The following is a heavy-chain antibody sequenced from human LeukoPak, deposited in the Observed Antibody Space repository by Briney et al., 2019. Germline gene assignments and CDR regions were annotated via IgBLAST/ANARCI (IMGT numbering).Heavy chain of an antibody. D-gene: IGHD6-19*01. Sequence: PGGSLRLSCAAPGFTLSDYYMSWIRQAPGKGLEWVSYISSSSSYTNYADSVKGRFTISRDNAKNSLYLQMNSLRAEDTAVYYCARVGRMRIAVAGARAFDIWGQGTMVTVSS. V-gene: IGHV3-11*06. J-gene: IGHJ3*02. CDR3: ARVGRMRIAVAGARAFDI. CDR1: GFTLSDYY. CDR2: ISSSSSYT.